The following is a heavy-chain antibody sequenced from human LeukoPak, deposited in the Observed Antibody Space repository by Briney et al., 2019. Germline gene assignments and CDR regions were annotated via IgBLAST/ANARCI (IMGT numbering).Heavy chain of an antibody. Sequence: SETLSLTCAVYGGSFSGYYWSWIRQPPGKGLEWIGEINHSGSTNYNPSLKSRVTISVDTSKNQFSLKLSSVTAADTAVYYCARGRTYYDFWSGYYTGHYMDIWGKGTTVTVSS. D-gene: IGHD3-3*01. V-gene: IGHV4-34*01. CDR3: ARGRTYYDFWSGYYTGHYMDI. J-gene: IGHJ6*03. CDR2: INHSGST. CDR1: GGSFSGYY.